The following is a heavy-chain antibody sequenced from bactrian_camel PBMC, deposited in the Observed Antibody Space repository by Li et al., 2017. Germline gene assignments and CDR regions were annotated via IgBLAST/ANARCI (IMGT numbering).Heavy chain of an antibody. D-gene: IGHD7*01. CDR2: INASGGRT. J-gene: IGHJ4*01. CDR1: NHRGNC. CDR3: AAAAGLFGGTCLDVRSVDY. Sequence: VQLVESGGGSVQARGSLRLSCLYNHRGNCMGWFRQAPGKEREGVAAINASGGRTAYRNSVQGRFTISQDNAKNTLYLQMNSLNSEDTAMYYCAAAAGLFGGTCLDVRSVDYWGQGTQVTVS. V-gene: IGHV3S54*01.